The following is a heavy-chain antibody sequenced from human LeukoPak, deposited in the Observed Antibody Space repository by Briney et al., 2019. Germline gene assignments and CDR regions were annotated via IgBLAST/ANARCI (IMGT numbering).Heavy chain of an antibody. CDR1: GFTFSTYW. CDR3: ARGFDGYPFGWWFDP. Sequence: GGSLRLSCVVSGFTFSTYWMHWVRQAPGKGLVWVSRVDADGSTTIYADSVKGRFTISRDNDINTVYLQMNSLRAEDTAVYYCARGFDGYPFGWWFDPWGQGTLVTVSS. V-gene: IGHV3-74*01. CDR2: VDADGSTT. D-gene: IGHD5-24*01. J-gene: IGHJ5*02.